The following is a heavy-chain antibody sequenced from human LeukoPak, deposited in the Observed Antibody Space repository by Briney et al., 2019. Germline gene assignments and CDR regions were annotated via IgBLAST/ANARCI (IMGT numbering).Heavy chain of an antibody. Sequence: GGSLRLSCAASGFTFSSYAMSWVRQAPGKGPEWVSAISGSGGSTYYADSVKGRFTISRDNSKNTLYLQMNSLRAEDTAVYYCAKDPGEYDYVWGSYRHDYWGQGTLVTVSP. CDR1: GFTFSSYA. J-gene: IGHJ4*02. V-gene: IGHV3-23*01. CDR3: AKDPGEYDYVWGSYRHDY. D-gene: IGHD3-16*02. CDR2: ISGSGGST.